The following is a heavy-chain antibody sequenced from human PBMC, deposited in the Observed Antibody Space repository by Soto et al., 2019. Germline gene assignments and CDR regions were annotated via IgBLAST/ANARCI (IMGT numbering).Heavy chain of an antibody. CDR2: IIPIFGTA. V-gene: IGHV1-69*01. CDR3: ASCSCILRRYYYGMDV. CDR1: GGTFSSYA. D-gene: IGHD2-15*01. Sequence: QVQLVQSGAEVKKPGSAVNVSCKASGGTFSSYAISWVRQAPGQGLEWMGGIIPIFGTANYAQKFQGRVTITADEATSTAYMELSSLRAEDTAVYYGASCSCILRRYYYGMDVWGQGTTVTVSS. J-gene: IGHJ6*02.